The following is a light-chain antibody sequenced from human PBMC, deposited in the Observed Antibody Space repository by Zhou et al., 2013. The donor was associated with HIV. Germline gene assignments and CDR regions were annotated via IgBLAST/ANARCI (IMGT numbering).Light chain of an antibody. CDR2: KAS. J-gene: IGKJ1*01. CDR3: QQYNSHSRT. V-gene: IGKV1-5*03. Sequence: DIRMTQSPSTLSASVGDRVTISCRASQTIGNWLAWYQQKPGKAPKLLIYKASSLESGVPSRFSGSGFGSEFTLTISSLQPDDFATYFCQQYNSHSRTFGQGTKVELK. CDR1: QTIGNW.